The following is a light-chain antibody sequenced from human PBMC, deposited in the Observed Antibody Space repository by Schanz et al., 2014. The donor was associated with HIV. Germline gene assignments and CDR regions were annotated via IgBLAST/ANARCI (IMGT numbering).Light chain of an antibody. J-gene: IGKJ2*01. CDR3: QQYNTKPYT. CDR2: RAS. CDR1: QYISHW. Sequence: DIQMTQSPSTLSASVGDGVTITCRASQYISHWLAWYQQKPGQAPKFLIHRASTLEAGVSSRFSASGSGTEFTLTISNLQPDDFATYYCQQYNTKPYTFGPGTKLEIK. V-gene: IGKV1-5*03.